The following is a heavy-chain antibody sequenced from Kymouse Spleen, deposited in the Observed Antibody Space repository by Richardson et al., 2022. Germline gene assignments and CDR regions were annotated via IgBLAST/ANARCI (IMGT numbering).Heavy chain of an antibody. D-gene: IGHD3-3*01. V-gene: IGHV4-39*01. CDR3: ARQTPITIFGVVRAFDI. J-gene: IGHJ3*02. CDR2: IYYSGST. Sequence: QLQLQESGPGLVKPSETLSLTCTVSGGSISSSSYYWGWIRQPPGKGLEWIGSIYYSGSTYYNPSLKSRVTISVDTSKNQFSLKLSSVTAADTAVYYCARQTPITIFGVVRAFDIWGQGTMVTVSS. CDR1: GGSISSSSYY.